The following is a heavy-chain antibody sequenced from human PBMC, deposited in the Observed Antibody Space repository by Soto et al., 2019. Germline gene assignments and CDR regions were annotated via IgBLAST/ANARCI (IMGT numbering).Heavy chain of an antibody. Sequence: QVKLVESGGGVVQPGRSLRLSCVASEFTFSRYAMDWVRQAPGKGLKWVAIISYDGRNEYYADSVKGRFTISRDNSKNTLYLQMNSLRPEDTAVYYCAKGRGGWRNHGMDVWGQGTTVTVSS. D-gene: IGHD2-8*02. J-gene: IGHJ6*02. CDR1: EFTFSRYA. CDR2: ISYDGRNE. V-gene: IGHV3-30*18. CDR3: AKGRGGWRNHGMDV.